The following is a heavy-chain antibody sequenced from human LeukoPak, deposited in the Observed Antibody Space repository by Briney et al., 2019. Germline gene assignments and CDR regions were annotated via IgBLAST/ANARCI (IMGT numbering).Heavy chain of an antibody. D-gene: IGHD3-22*01. Sequence: PGGSLRLSCAASGFTFSSYSMNWVRQAPGKGLEWVSSISSSSSYIYYADSVKGRFTISRDNAKNSLYLQMNSLRAEDTAVYYCARGLSAKFYDSSGYYYEGGENYYHYYYMDVWGKGTTVTVSS. CDR2: ISSSSSYI. J-gene: IGHJ6*03. CDR1: GFTFSSYS. CDR3: ARGLSAKFYDSSGYYYEGGENYYHYYYMDV. V-gene: IGHV3-21*01.